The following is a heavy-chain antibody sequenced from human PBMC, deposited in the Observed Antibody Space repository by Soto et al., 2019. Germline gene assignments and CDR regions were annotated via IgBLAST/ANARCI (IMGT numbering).Heavy chain of an antibody. CDR2: INSDGSST. J-gene: IGHJ6*02. CDR3: AVSIAVAGNYYYYGMDV. D-gene: IGHD6-19*01. CDR1: GFTFSSYW. Sequence: EVQLVESGGGLVQSGGSLRLSCAASGFTFSSYWMHWVRQAPGKGLVWVSRINSDGSSTSYADSVKGRFTISRDNAKNTLYLQMNSLRAEDTAVYYCAVSIAVAGNYYYYGMDVWGQGTTVTVSS. V-gene: IGHV3-74*01.